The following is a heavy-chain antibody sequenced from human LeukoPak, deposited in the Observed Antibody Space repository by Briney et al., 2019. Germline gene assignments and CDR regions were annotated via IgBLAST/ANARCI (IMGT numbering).Heavy chain of an antibody. CDR2: INPNSGGT. D-gene: IGHD3-22*01. J-gene: IGHJ4*02. Sequence: GASVKVSCKASGYTFTGYYMHWVRQAPGQGLGWMGWINPNSGGTNYAQKFQGRVTMTRDTSISTAYMELSRLRSDDTAVYYCAREYYDSSAYNQGAIDYWGQGTLVTVSS. CDR1: GYTFTGYY. CDR3: AREYYDSSAYNQGAIDY. V-gene: IGHV1-2*02.